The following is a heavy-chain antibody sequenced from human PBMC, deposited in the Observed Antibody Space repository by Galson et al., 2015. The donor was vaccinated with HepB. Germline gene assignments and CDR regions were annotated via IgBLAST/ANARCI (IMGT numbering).Heavy chain of an antibody. J-gene: IGHJ3*02. Sequence: SLKLSCAASGFTFGSYAMHWVRQAPRKGLEWVAVISYDGSNKYYGDSVKGLFTISRDNSKNTLYLQMNSLRAEDTAVYYCARTTTVTTEGVAFDIWGQGTMVTVSS. CDR2: ISYDGSNK. CDR1: GFTFGSYA. D-gene: IGHD4-17*01. V-gene: IGHV3-30-3*01. CDR3: ARTTTVTTEGVAFDI.